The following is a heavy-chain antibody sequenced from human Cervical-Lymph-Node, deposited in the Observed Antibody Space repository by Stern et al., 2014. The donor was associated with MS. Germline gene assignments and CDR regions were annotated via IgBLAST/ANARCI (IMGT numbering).Heavy chain of an antibody. CDR2: ISGSSSFI. D-gene: IGHD5-12*01. CDR3: ANLYDYQTMANYGMDV. CDR1: GFNFGSYT. V-gene: IGHV3-21*01. J-gene: IGHJ6*02. Sequence: EVQLVESGGGLVTPGGSLRLSCAASGFNFGSYTMNWVRQAPGKGLEWVSSISGSSSFIHYADSVKGRFTISRDNAKKSVYLQMNRLGAEDTAVYYCANLYDYQTMANYGMDVWGQGTMVTISS.